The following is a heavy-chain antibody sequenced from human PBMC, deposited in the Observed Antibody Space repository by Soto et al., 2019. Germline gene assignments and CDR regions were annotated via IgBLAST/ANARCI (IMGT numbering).Heavy chain of an antibody. J-gene: IGHJ6*02. V-gene: IGHV3-11*06. Sequence: PGGSLRLSCAASGFTFSDYYMSWIRQAPGKGLEWVSYISSSSSYTNYADSVKGRFTISRDNAKNSLYLQMNSLRAEDTAVYYCARGRYGVYGMDVWGQGTTVTVSS. CDR2: ISSSSSYT. D-gene: IGHD1-20*01. CDR3: ARGRYGVYGMDV. CDR1: GFTFSDYY.